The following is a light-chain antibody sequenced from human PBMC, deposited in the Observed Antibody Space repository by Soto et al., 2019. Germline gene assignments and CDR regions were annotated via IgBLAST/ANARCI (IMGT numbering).Light chain of an antibody. Sequence: EIVMTQSPATLSVSPGERATLSCRASQSVSSNLAWYQQKPGQAPRLLIYGASTRDTGIPARFSGSGSGTEFTLTISSLQSEDFAVYYCQQYINWPPSYTFGQGTKLKIK. CDR2: GAS. CDR3: QQYINWPPSYT. V-gene: IGKV3-15*01. J-gene: IGKJ2*01. CDR1: QSVSSN.